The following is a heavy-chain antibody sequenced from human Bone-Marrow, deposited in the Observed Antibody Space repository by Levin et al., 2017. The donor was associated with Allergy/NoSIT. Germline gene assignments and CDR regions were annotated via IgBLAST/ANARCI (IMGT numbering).Heavy chain of an antibody. D-gene: IGHD2-21*01. CDR3: ARDRGLVVDSRPEY. CDR1: GASIGSSSYY. Sequence: SETLSLSCSVSGASIGSSSYYWGWIRQPPGKGLEWIGSINYSGSTYYNPSLKSRVIMSVDTSKNQFSLKLSSVTAADTAVYYCARDRGLVVDSRPEYWGQGTLVTVSS. CDR2: INYSGST. V-gene: IGHV4-39*07. J-gene: IGHJ4*02.